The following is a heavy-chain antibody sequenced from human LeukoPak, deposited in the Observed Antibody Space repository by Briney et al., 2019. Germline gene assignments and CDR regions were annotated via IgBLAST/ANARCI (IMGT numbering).Heavy chain of an antibody. V-gene: IGHV4-59*08. CDR3: ARHRSSGWYLFDY. Sequence: SQTLSLTCTVSGGSISSYYWSWIRQPPGKGQEWIGYIYNSGSTSYNPSLTSRVTISLDTSKSQFSLKLSSVTAADTAVYYCARHRSSGWYLFDYWGQGTLVTVSS. D-gene: IGHD6-19*01. J-gene: IGHJ4*02. CDR1: GGSISSYY. CDR2: IYNSGST.